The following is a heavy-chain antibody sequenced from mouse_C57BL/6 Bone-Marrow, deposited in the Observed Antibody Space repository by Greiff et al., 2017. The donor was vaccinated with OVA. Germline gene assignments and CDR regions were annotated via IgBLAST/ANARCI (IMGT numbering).Heavy chain of an antibody. V-gene: IGHV1-64*01. CDR1: GYTFTSYW. D-gene: IGHD1-1*01. J-gene: IGHJ3*01. Sequence: VQLLQPGAELVKPGASVKLSCTASGYTFTSYWMPWVRQRPGQGLEWIGMIHPNSGCTNYNEKFKGQATLSVDKSSSTGYLQLSSLKSEDSAVYYCERSSSHYAGSSDWFAYWGQGTLVTVSA. CDR3: ERSSSHYAGSSDWFAY. CDR2: IHPNSGCT.